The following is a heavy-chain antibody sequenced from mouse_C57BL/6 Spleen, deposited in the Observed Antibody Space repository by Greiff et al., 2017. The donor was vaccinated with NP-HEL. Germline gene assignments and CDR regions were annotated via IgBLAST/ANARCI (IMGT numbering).Heavy chain of an antibody. CDR3: ARGMAFDY. D-gene: IGHD2-3*01. CDR1: GYTFTDYY. V-gene: IGHV1-26*01. CDR2: INPNNGGT. Sequence: EVQLQQSGPELVKPGASVKISCKASGYTFTDYYMNWVKQSHGKSLEWIGDINPNNGGTSYNQKFKGKATLTVDKSSSTAYMELRSLTSEDSAVYYCARGMAFDYWGQGTTLTVSS. J-gene: IGHJ2*01.